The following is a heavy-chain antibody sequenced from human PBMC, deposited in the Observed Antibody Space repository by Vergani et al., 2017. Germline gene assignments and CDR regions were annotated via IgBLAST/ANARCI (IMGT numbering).Heavy chain of an antibody. J-gene: IGHJ6*02. D-gene: IGHD3-10*01. CDR1: GGTFSSYA. Sequence: QVQLVQSGAEVKKPGSSVKVSCKASGGTFSSYAISWVRQAPGQGLEWMGRIIPIFGTANYAQKFQGRVTITADESTSTAYMELSSLRSEDTAVYYWARALYGSASSIYGTDVWPQGPTVTVSS. CDR3: ARALYGSASSIYGTDV. CDR2: IIPIFGTA. V-gene: IGHV1-69*13.